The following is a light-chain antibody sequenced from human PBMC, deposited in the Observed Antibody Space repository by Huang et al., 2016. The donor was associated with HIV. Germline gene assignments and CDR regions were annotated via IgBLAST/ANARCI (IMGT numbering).Light chain of an antibody. CDR3: HQYDGWPRT. J-gene: IGKJ1*01. CDR2: GAS. V-gene: IGKV3D-15*01. CDR1: QSVKNN. Sequence: EIVMTQSPATLPVSPGERAPLACRAHQSVKNNLAWYQKKPDQAPRLVVYGASTRATGIPPRFSGSGSGTNFTLTIHNVQSEDFAVYFCHQYDGWPRTFGQGTKVEVK.